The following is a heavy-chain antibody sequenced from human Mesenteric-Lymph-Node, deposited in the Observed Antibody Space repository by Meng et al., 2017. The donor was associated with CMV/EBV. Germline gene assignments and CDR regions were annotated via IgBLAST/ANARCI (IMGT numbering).Heavy chain of an antibody. J-gene: IGHJ4*02. V-gene: IGHV3-23*01. D-gene: IGHD3-3*01. CDR2: ISGSGGST. CDR3: ARGLRFLEWLSSFDY. Sequence: GESLKISCAASGFTFSHYPMTWVRQAPGKGLEWVSAISGSGGSTYYADSVKGRFTISRDNSKNTLYLQMNSLRAEDTAVYYCARGLRFLEWLSSFDYWGQGTLVTVSS. CDR1: GFTFSHYP.